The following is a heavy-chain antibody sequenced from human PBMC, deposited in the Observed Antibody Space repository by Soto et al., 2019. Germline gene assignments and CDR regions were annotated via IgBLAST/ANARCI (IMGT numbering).Heavy chain of an antibody. J-gene: IGHJ3*02. Sequence: QVQLQESGPGLVKPSQTLSLTCTVSGGSISSGGDYWSWIRQHPGKGLEWIGYIYYNGSTHYSPARKSRLTMSVDTSKNQVSLKLSSVTAADTAVYYCARDAGDTSGSDAFDIWGQGTLVTVSS. CDR3: ARDAGDTSGSDAFDI. CDR1: GGSISSGGDY. D-gene: IGHD3-22*01. CDR2: IYYNGST. V-gene: IGHV4-31*03.